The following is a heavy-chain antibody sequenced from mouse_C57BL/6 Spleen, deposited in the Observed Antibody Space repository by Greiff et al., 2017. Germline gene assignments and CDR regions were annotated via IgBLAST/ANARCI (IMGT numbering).Heavy chain of an antibody. CDR3: ARHGDAMDY. V-gene: IGHV5-6*01. CDR1: GFTFSSYG. Sequence: EVQRVESGGDLVTPGGSLKLSCAASGFTFSSYGMSWVRQTPDKRLEWVATISSGGSYTYYPDSVKGRFTISRDNAKNTLYQQMSSRKSEDTAMYYCARHGDAMDYWGQGTSVTVSS. CDR2: ISSGGSYT. J-gene: IGHJ4*01.